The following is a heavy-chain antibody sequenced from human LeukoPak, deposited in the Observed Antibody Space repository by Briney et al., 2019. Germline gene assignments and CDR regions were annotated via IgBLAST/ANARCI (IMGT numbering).Heavy chain of an antibody. D-gene: IGHD3-16*01. V-gene: IGHV3-30-3*01. CDR2: ISYDGSNK. J-gene: IGHJ3*02. CDR3: ARERDVTFDI. CDR1: GFTFSSYA. Sequence: GGSLRLSCAASGFTFSSYAMSWVRQAPGKGLEWVAVISYDGSNKYYADSVKGRFTISRDNSKNTLYLQMNSLRAEDTAVYYCARERDVTFDIWGQGTMVTVSS.